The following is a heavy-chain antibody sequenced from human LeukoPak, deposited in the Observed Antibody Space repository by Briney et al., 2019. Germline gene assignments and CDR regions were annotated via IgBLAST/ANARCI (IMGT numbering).Heavy chain of an antibody. D-gene: IGHD3-22*01. CDR2: ISSSGSTV. J-gene: IGHJ4*02. CDR3: ARFGSGYYQFDY. CDR1: GFTFSSYE. V-gene: IGHV3-48*03. Sequence: GGSLRLSCAASGFTFSSYEMNWVRQAPGKGLEWVSYISSSGSTVYYADSVKGRFTISRDNAKNSLYLQMNSLRAEDTAVYYCARFGSGYYQFDYWGQGTLVTVSS.